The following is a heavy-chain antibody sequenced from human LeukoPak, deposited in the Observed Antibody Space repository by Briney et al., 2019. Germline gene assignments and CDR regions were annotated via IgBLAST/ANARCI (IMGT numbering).Heavy chain of an antibody. J-gene: IGHJ4*02. CDR1: GFTFSDYY. V-gene: IGHV3-7*01. D-gene: IGHD6-19*01. CDR3: ARDGYSSGWYAFDY. Sequence: GGSLRLSCAASGFTFSDYYMSWIRQAPGKGLEWVANIKQDGSEKYYVDSVKGRFTISRDNAKNSLYLQMNSLRAEDTAVYYCARDGYSSGWYAFDYWGQGTLVTVSS. CDR2: IKQDGSEK.